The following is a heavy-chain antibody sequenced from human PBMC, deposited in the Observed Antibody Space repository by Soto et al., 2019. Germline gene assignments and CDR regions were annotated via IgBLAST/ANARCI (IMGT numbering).Heavy chain of an antibody. D-gene: IGHD1-26*01. CDR3: AKDALSGIINWFDP. Sequence: GGSLRLSCAGSGFTLSDHYIDWVRQAPGKGLEWVGRSRDKPQGYSTAYAASVKGRFTTSRDESKNTLYLQMNSLRAEDTAVYYCAKDALSGIINWFDPWGQGTLVTVSS. CDR2: SRDKPQGYST. J-gene: IGHJ5*02. V-gene: IGHV3-72*01. CDR1: GFTLSDHY.